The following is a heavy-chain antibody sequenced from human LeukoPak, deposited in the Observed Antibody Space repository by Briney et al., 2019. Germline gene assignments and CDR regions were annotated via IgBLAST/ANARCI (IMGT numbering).Heavy chain of an antibody. D-gene: IGHD1-26*01. CDR3: AAKAGSAKGSYYFFHFDY. CDR2: IVVGSGNT. CDR1: GFTFTSSA. Sequence: ASVKVSCKASGFTFTSSAMQWVRQARGQRLEWIGWIVVGSGNTNYAQKFQERVTITRDMSTSTAYMELGSLRSEDTAVYYCAAKAGSAKGSYYFFHFDYWGQGTLVTVSS. V-gene: IGHV1-58*02. J-gene: IGHJ4*02.